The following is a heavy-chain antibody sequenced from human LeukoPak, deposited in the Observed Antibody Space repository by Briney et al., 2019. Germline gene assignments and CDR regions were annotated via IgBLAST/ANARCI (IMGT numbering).Heavy chain of an antibody. CDR3: TRVNLRGSQYNWFDP. CDR2: IIPVIDSA. J-gene: IGHJ5*02. V-gene: IGHV1-69*08. D-gene: IGHD1-26*01. CDR1: GGTFRSHI. Sequence: ASVKVSCKTSGGTFRSHIFSWVRQAPGQGLEWMGRIIPVIDSAKYAQKFQDRITITADTSTGTAYLHLTSLTSGDTAIYYCTRVNLRGSQYNWFDPWGQGTLVTVSS.